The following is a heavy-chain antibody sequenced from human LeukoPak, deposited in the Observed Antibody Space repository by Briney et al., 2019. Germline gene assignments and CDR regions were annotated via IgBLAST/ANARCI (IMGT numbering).Heavy chain of an antibody. CDR2: IYPGDSEP. D-gene: IGHD6-13*01. CDR1: GYRFTTSC. J-gene: IGHJ4*02. CDR3: ARQSTSSWEN. Sequence: GESLKIPCKGSGYRFTTSCIAWVRQMPGKGLEWMGIIYPGDSEPRYSPSFQGHVTISADKSVSTAYLQWSSLKASDTATYYCARQSTSSWENWGQGTLVTVSS. V-gene: IGHV5-51*01.